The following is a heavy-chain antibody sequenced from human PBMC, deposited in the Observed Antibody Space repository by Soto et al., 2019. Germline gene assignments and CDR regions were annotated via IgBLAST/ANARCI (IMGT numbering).Heavy chain of an antibody. CDR2: IWYDGSNK. CDR3: ARDSXXGSYFFDY. V-gene: IGHV3-33*01. CDR1: GFNFRSYG. Sequence: QVQMVESGGGVVQSGRSLRLSCATSGFNFRSYGIQWVRQAPGKGLEWVGIIWYDGSNKYYADSVKGRFTISRDDSKNTVYRQMDSMRVEDTAIYYCARDSXXGSYFFDYWGQGSLVTVSS. J-gene: IGHJ4*02. D-gene: IGHD1-26*01.